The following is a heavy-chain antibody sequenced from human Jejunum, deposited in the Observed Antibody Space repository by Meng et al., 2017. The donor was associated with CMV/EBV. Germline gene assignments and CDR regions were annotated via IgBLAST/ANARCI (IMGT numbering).Heavy chain of an antibody. J-gene: IGHJ4*02. CDR3: ARSETQLYLDY. V-gene: IGHV1-2*06. Sequence: CKASEYTFIGYYLNWVRQAPGPGLEWMGRINPNSGATNYAQNFQGRVTMTRDTSISTAYMELSSLKSDDTAFYFCARSETQLYLDYWGQGTLVTVSS. CDR1: EYTFIGYY. CDR2: INPNSGAT. D-gene: IGHD5-24*01.